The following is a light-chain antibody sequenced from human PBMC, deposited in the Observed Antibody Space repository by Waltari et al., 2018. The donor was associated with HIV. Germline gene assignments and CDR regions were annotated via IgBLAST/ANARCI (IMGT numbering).Light chain of an antibody. J-gene: IGLJ1*01. CDR3: QVWDSSSDQYV. V-gene: IGLV3-21*04. Sequence: SYVLTQPPSVSVAPGKTARIPCGGNNLGTKSVHWYQHKPGQAPVLVIYYDSDRPSGIPERFSGSNSGNAATLTISRVEAGDEADYYCQVWDSSSDQYVFASGTKVTVL. CDR2: YDS. CDR1: NLGTKS.